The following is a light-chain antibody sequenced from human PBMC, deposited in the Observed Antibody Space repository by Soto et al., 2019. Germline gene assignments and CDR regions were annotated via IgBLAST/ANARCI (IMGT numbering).Light chain of an antibody. CDR3: QQYNNWPFT. CDR2: GAS. V-gene: IGKV3-15*01. Sequence: IVMTQSPVTLSVSPGERATLSCRASQSVSSYLAWYQQKPGQGPRLLIYGASTRATGIPARFSGSGSGTEFTLTISSLQSEDFAVYYCQQYNNWPFTFGPGTKVDIK. J-gene: IGKJ3*01. CDR1: QSVSSY.